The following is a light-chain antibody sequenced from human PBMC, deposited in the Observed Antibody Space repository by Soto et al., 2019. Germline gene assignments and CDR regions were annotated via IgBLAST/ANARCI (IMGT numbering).Light chain of an antibody. V-gene: IGLV2-8*01. CDR2: EVT. J-gene: IGLJ2*01. Sequence: QSALTQPPSASGSPGQSVTISCLGTSSDVGGYNYVSWYQQHPGKAPKVILYEVTKRPSGVPDRFSGFKSGNTASLTVSGLQAEDEADYYCSSYGGNNNVVFGGGTKVTVL. CDR3: SSYGGNNNVV. CDR1: SSDVGGYNY.